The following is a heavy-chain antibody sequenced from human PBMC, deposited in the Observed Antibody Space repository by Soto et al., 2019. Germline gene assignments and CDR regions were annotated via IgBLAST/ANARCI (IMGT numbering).Heavy chain of an antibody. J-gene: IGHJ5*02. Sequence: PSETLSLTCTVSGGSVSSGSYYWSWIRQPPGKGLEWIGYIYYSGSTNYNPSLKSRVTISVDTSKNQFSLKLSSVTAADTAVYYCARDMVSAWGQGTLVTVLL. CDR3: ARDMVSA. CDR2: IYYSGST. D-gene: IGHD3-10*01. CDR1: GGSVSSGSYY. V-gene: IGHV4-61*01.